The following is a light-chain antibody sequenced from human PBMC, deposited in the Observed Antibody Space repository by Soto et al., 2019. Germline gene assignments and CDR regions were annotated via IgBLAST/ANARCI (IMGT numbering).Light chain of an antibody. CDR2: EVS. CDR1: NNDVGGYKG. V-gene: IGLV2-18*02. Sequence: QSALTQAPSVAGSPGQSVTISCTGTNNDVGGYKGVSWYQQSPGTAPKLIIYEVSNRPSGVPGRFSGSKSGNTASLTISGLQAEDEAGYYCFSYTRRDTYVFGPGTKLTVL. CDR3: FSYTRRDTYV. J-gene: IGLJ1*01.